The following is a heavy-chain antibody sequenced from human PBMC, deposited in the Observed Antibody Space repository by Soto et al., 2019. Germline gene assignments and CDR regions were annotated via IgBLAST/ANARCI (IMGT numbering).Heavy chain of an antibody. D-gene: IGHD6-19*01. CDR2: ISYDGSNK. Sequence: QVQLVESGGGVVQPGRSLRLSCAASGFTFSNYVMHWVRQAPGKGLEWVGVISYDGSNKYYADSVKGRFTISRDNSKSTLDLQMSSLRPEDTAIYYCAKGIAVAGIYYYGMDLWGQGATVTVSS. V-gene: IGHV3-30*18. CDR3: AKGIAVAGIYYYGMDL. J-gene: IGHJ6*02. CDR1: GFTFSNYV.